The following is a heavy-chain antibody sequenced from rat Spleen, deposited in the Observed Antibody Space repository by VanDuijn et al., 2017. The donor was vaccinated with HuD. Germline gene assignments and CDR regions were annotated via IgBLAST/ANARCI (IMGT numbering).Heavy chain of an antibody. D-gene: IGHD1-10*01. J-gene: IGHJ2*01. CDR3: ARPPYNTYFDY. Sequence: EVQLVESNGGLVQPGRSLKLSCAASGFTFSDNYMAWVRQAPTKGLEWVATISYDGSSAYYRDSVKGRFTISRDNAKSTLYLQMDSLRSEDTATYYCARPPYNTYFDYWGQGVMVTVSS. V-gene: IGHV5-7*01. CDR2: ISYDGSSA. CDR1: GFTFSDNY.